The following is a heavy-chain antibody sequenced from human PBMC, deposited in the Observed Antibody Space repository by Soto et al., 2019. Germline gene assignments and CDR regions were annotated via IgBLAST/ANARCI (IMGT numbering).Heavy chain of an antibody. D-gene: IGHD6-19*01. Sequence: VQLVESGGSVVQPGRSLRLSCAASGFTFSDYAMHWVRQAPGKGLEWVAVVSHDGRNTHYADSVKGRFTISRDSSKNTVSLEITSLRAEDTAVYYCANGGRQWLVTSDFNYWGQGALVTVSS. J-gene: IGHJ4*02. CDR2: VSHDGRNT. CDR3: ANGGRQWLVTSDFNY. V-gene: IGHV3-30*18. CDR1: GFTFSDYA.